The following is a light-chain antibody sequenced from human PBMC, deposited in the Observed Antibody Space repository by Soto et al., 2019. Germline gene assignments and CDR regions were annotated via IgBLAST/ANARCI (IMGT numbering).Light chain of an antibody. CDR3: QQSYSTPLT. V-gene: IGKV1-39*01. CDR2: AAS. J-gene: IGKJ4*01. CDR1: QDISNY. Sequence: DIQMTQSPSSLAASVGDRVTSTCQASQDISNYLNWYQQKPGKAPKLLIYAASSLQSGVPSRFSGSGSGTDFNHTISSLQPEDFATYYCQQSYSTPLTFGGGTTGDIK.